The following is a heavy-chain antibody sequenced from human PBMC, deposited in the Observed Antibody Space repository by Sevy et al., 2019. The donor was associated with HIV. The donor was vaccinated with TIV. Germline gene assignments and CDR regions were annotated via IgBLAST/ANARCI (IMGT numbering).Heavy chain of an antibody. Sequence: GGSLRLSCVASQFNFDTYAIHWVRQAPGKGLEWVAMIWYDGSSKDYAESVKGRFAISRDNSQNTAVLQMNSLRAEDTGGYFCWKNIVHGGAYDSYFNFWGQGSLVTVSS. J-gene: IGHJ4*02. CDR3: WKNIVHGGAYDSYFNF. CDR1: QFNFDTYA. D-gene: IGHD2-15*01. V-gene: IGHV3-33*06. CDR2: IWYDGSSK.